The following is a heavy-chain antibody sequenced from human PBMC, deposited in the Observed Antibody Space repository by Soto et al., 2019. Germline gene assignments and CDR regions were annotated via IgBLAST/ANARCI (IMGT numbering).Heavy chain of an antibody. Sequence: ASVKVSCKTSGYSFSGYGVHWVRRAPRQRFEWMGWINVAKGKTKYSQKFQGRVTVTRDTSASTVYMDLSGLRSEDTAVYYCTRDRAREGYFGMDVWGQGTTVTVSS. J-gene: IGHJ6*02. CDR3: TRDRAREGYFGMDV. CDR1: GYSFSGYG. D-gene: IGHD5-12*01. CDR2: INVAKGKT. V-gene: IGHV1-3*01.